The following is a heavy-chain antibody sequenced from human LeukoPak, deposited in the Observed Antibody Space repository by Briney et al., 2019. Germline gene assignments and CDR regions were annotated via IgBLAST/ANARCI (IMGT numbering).Heavy chain of an antibody. Sequence: SVKVSCTASGGTFSSYAISWVRQAPGQGLGWMGGIIPIFGTANYAQKFQGRVTITADESTSTAYMELSSLRSEDTAVYYCAREVPPKGAVAGTFLDYWGQGTLVTVSS. CDR3: AREVPPKGAVAGTFLDY. J-gene: IGHJ4*02. V-gene: IGHV1-69*13. CDR1: GGTFSSYA. D-gene: IGHD6-19*01. CDR2: IIPIFGTA.